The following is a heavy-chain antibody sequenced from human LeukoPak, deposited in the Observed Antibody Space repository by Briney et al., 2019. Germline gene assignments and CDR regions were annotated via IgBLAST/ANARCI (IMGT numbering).Heavy chain of an antibody. D-gene: IGHD2-21*02. V-gene: IGHV3-23*01. Sequence: GGSLRLSCVPSGITFSNSALSWVRQAPGKGLEWVSTITKSGDQTHYADSVRGLFTISRDIFKNTLYLQMNSLRAEDTAVYYCAKAHCGGDCYSATEFDYWGQGTLVTVSS. J-gene: IGHJ4*02. CDR2: ITKSGDQT. CDR3: AKAHCGGDCYSATEFDY. CDR1: GITFSNSA.